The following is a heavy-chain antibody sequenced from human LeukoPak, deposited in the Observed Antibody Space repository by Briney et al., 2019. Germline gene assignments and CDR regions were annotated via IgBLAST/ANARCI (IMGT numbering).Heavy chain of an antibody. D-gene: IGHD1-26*01. CDR1: GGTFSSYA. CDR3: ARDPEWEPPN. J-gene: IGHJ4*02. V-gene: IGHV1-69*13. CDR2: IIPIFGTA. Sequence: GTSVKVSCKASGGTFSSYAISWVRQAPGQGLEWMGGIIPIFGTANYAQKFQGRVTITADESTSTAYMELSSLRSEDTAVYYCARDPEWEPPNWGQGTLVTVSS.